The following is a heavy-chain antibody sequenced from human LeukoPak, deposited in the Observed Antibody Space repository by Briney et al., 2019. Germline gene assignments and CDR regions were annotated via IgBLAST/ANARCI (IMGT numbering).Heavy chain of an antibody. CDR2: SKQDGSEK. D-gene: IGHD5-12*01. CDR1: GFTFRDYW. J-gene: IGHJ4*02. V-gene: IGHV3-7*03. Sequence: PGGSLRLSCVASGFTFRDYWMTWVRQAPGKGLEWVANSKQDGSEKYYVDSVKGRFTISRDNAKNSLYLQMNSLRAEDTALYYCAKDIGGYDAFDYWGQGTLVTVSS. CDR3: AKDIGGYDAFDY.